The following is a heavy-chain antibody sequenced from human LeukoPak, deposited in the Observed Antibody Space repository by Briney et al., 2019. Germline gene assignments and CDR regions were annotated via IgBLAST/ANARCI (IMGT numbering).Heavy chain of an antibody. Sequence: PAGSLRLSCAASGFTFSSYDMHWVRQATGKVLEWVSAIGTAGDTYYPGSVKGRFTISRENAKNSLYLQMNSLRAGDTAVYYCARGEPGSFDYWGQGTLVTVSS. J-gene: IGHJ4*02. CDR3: ARGEPGSFDY. D-gene: IGHD1-14*01. V-gene: IGHV3-13*04. CDR2: IGTAGDT. CDR1: GFTFSSYD.